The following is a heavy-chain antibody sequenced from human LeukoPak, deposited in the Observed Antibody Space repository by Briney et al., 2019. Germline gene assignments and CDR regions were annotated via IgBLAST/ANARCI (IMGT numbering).Heavy chain of an antibody. CDR2: IYTGDSDT. D-gene: IGHD1-26*01. J-gene: IGHJ4*02. CDR1: GYIFTDYW. CDR3: ARRSQSGIYVEY. Sequence: GESLKISCKGSGYIFTDYWIGWVRQRPGKGLEWMGIIYTGDSDTRYSPSFQGQVTISADKSISTAYVQWSSLEASDTAMYYCARRSQSGIYVEYWGQGTLVTVSS. V-gene: IGHV5-51*01.